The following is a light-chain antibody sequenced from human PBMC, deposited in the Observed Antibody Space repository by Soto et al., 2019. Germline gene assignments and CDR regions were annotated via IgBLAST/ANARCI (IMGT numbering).Light chain of an antibody. CDR2: DAS. J-gene: IGKJ1*01. Sequence: DIQMPQSPSTLSASVGDRVTITCRASQSISSWLAWYQQKPGKAPKLLIYDASSLESGVPSRFSGSGSGTEFTLTISSLQPDDFATYYCQQYNSYWPFGQGTKVDIK. CDR3: QQYNSYWP. CDR1: QSISSW. V-gene: IGKV1-5*01.